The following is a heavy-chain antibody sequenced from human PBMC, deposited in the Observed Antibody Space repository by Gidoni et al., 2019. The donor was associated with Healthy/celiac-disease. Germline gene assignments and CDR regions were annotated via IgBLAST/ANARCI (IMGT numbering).Heavy chain of an antibody. Sequence: QVQLQQWGAGLLKPSETLSLTCAVYGGSFSGYYWSWIRQPPGKGLEWIGEINHGGSTNYNPSLKSRVTISVDTSKNQFSLKLSSVTAADTAVYYCASSWGPGAYSYGLDVWGQGTMVTVSS. CDR1: GGSFSGYY. V-gene: IGHV4-34*01. J-gene: IGHJ6*02. CDR3: ASSWGPGAYSYGLDV. CDR2: INHGGST. D-gene: IGHD3-16*01.